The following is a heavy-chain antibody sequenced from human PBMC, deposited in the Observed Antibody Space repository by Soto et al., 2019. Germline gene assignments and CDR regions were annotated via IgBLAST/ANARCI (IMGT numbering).Heavy chain of an antibody. J-gene: IGHJ4*02. D-gene: IGHD3-10*01. Sequence: EIMSLTCTVSEGSSGNYDWPWIRQSPGKGLEWIGCIYHSGTSYYNPSLQSRVTISLDSSKNQFSLTLSSVTAADTAVYFCARFRRNYFDHCGQGTLVTVSS. CDR1: EGSSGNYD. CDR2: IYHSGTS. V-gene: IGHV4-59*01. CDR3: ARFRRNYFDH.